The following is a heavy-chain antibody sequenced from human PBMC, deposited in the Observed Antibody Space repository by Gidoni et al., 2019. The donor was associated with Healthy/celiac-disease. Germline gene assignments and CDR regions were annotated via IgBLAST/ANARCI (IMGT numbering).Heavy chain of an antibody. D-gene: IGHD6-25*01. CDR2: INAGNGNT. Sequence: LVQSGAEVKKPGASVKVSCKASGYTFTSYAMHWVRQAPGQRLEWMGWINAGNGNTKYSQKFQGRVTITRDTSASTAYMELSSLRSEDTAVYYCARDLRIAAGTGLSYWGQGTLVTVSS. J-gene: IGHJ4*02. V-gene: IGHV1-3*01. CDR1: GYTFTSYA. CDR3: ARDLRIAAGTGLSY.